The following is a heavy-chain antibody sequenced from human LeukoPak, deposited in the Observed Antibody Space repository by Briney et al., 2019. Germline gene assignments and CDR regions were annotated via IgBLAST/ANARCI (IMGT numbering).Heavy chain of an antibody. D-gene: IGHD2-8*02. Sequence: ASVKVSCKASGYTFTAYYMHWVRQARGQGLEWMGRINPNSGGKNYAQKFQGRVTMTRDTSISTAYMELSRLRSDDTAVYYCARERTGYFDYWGQGTLVTVSS. J-gene: IGHJ4*02. CDR3: ARERTGYFDY. CDR1: GYTFTAYY. V-gene: IGHV1-2*06. CDR2: INPNSGGK.